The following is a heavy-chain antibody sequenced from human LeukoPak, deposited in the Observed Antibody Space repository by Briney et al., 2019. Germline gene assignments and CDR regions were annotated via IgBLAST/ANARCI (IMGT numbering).Heavy chain of an antibody. J-gene: IGHJ3*02. Sequence: PSETLSLTCTVSGGSIRSYYWSWIRQPPGNGPEWIGSINYSGRTKYNPSLQSRVTISLDTSKNLFSLQLISVTAADTAGYYCARLVDYDNSGDPDIFDIWGQGTMVTVSS. CDR2: INYSGRT. D-gene: IGHD3-22*01. V-gene: IGHV4-59*01. CDR1: GGSIRSYY. CDR3: ARLVDYDNSGDPDIFDI.